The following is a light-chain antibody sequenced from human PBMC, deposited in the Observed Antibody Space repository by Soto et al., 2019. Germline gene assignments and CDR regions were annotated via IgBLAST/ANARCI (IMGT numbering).Light chain of an antibody. J-gene: IGKJ4*01. Sequence: EIVLTQSPGTLSLSPGERVTLSCRASQSVSSSYLAWYQQKPGQAPRPPIYGASSRETGIQARFSGSGSGTEFTLTISSLEPEDFAVDYCQQRSNWTLTFGGGTQVDIK. CDR1: QSVSSSY. V-gene: IGKV3D-20*02. CDR3: QQRSNWTLT. CDR2: GAS.